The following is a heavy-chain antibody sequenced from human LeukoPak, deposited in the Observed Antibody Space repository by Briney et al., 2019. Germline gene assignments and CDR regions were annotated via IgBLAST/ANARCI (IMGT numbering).Heavy chain of an antibody. J-gene: IGHJ4*02. CDR1: VYTFTDHY. CDR3: ARRAVAGPFDY. CDR2: INPNSGGS. V-gene: IGHV1-2*02. Sequence: ASVKVSCKATVYTFTDHYIHWVRQAPGQGLEWMGWINPNSGGSNSAQKFRGRVNMTRDTSISTAYMELSSLRSDDTAVYYCARRAVAGPFDYWGQGTLVTVSS. D-gene: IGHD6-19*01.